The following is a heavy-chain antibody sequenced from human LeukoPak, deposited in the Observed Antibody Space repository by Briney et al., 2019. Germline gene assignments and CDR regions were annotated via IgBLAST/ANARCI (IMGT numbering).Heavy chain of an antibody. Sequence: SETLSLTCTVSGGSISSYYWSWIRQPPGKGLEWIGYIYYSGSTNYNPSLKSRVTISVDTSKNQFSLKLSSVTAADTAVYYCARSHSVWTSFDYWGQGTLVTVSS. CDR3: ARSHSVWTSFDY. CDR2: IYYSGST. CDR1: GGSISSYY. J-gene: IGHJ4*02. V-gene: IGHV4-59*01. D-gene: IGHD3/OR15-3a*01.